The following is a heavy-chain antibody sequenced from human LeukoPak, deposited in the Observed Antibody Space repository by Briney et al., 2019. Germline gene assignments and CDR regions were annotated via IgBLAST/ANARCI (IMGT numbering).Heavy chain of an antibody. D-gene: IGHD1-1*01. J-gene: IGHJ4*02. CDR2: INRRGDDS. CDR1: DFTFA. V-gene: IGHV3-23*01. Sequence: GGSLRLSCVVSDFTFAVSWVRQAPGKGLEWISTINRRGDDSFHADSVKGRCTISRDTSKNTLYLHMSSLRAAGTAMYFCVRMRGPERRHCFDYWSQGALLIVSS. CDR3: VRMRGPERRHCFDY.